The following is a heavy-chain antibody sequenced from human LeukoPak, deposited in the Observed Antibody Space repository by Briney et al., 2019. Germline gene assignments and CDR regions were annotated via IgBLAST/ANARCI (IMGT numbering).Heavy chain of an antibody. J-gene: IGHJ4*02. CDR3: ARAVRWELRYFDY. Sequence: SETLSLTCTVSGGSISSGDYYWSWIRQPPGKGLEWIGCIYYSGSTYYNPSLKSRVTISVDTSKNQFSLKLSSVTAADTAVYYCARAVRWELRYFDYWGQGTLVTVSS. CDR1: GGSISSGDYY. D-gene: IGHD1-26*01. V-gene: IGHV4-30-4*01. CDR2: IYYSGST.